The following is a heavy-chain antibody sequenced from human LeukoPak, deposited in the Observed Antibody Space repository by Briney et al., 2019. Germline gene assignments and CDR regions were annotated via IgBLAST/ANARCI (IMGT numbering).Heavy chain of an antibody. Sequence: ASVKVSCKVSGYTFTDYYMHWVQQAPGKGLEWMGGFDPEDGETIYAQKFQGRVTMTEDTSTDTAYMELSSLRSEDTAVYYCATYYYDFWSGYGSGGYFDYWGQGTLVTVSS. V-gene: IGHV1-24*01. CDR3: ATYYYDFWSGYGSGGYFDY. CDR1: GYTFTDYY. CDR2: FDPEDGET. D-gene: IGHD3-3*01. J-gene: IGHJ4*02.